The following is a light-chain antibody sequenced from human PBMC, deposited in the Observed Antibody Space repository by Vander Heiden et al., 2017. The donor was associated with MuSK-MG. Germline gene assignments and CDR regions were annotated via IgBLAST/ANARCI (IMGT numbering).Light chain of an antibody. CDR1: QSISSY. CDR2: GAS. J-gene: IGKJ1*01. V-gene: IGKV1-39*01. Sequence: SQRTQSPSSLSAAVEDRVTITCRASQSISSYLNWYQQKPGKAPQLLIYGASSLQSGVPSRFSGSGSGTDFTLTISSLQPEDFATYSCQQSYSTPRTFGQGTKVEIK. CDR3: QQSYSTPRT.